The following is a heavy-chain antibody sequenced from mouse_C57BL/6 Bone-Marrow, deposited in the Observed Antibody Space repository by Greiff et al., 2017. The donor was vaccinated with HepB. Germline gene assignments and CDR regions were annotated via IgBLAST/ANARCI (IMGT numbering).Heavy chain of an antibody. CDR1: GFTFSSYA. CDR2: ISDGGSYT. CDR3: ARRRAVVGDYAMDY. Sequence: DVHLVESGGGLVKPGGSLKLSCAASGFTFSSYAMSWVRQTPEKRLEWVATISDGGSYTYYPDNVKGRFTISRDNAKNNLYLQMSHLKSEDTAMYYCARRRAVVGDYAMDYWGQGTSVTVSS. V-gene: IGHV5-4*01. D-gene: IGHD1-1*01. J-gene: IGHJ4*01.